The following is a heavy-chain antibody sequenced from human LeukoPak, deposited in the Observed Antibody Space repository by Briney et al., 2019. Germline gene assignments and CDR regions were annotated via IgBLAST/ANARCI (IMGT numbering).Heavy chain of an antibody. CDR1: GYTFTSYD. V-gene: IGHV1-2*02. J-gene: IGHJ4*02. CDR2: INPNSGGT. D-gene: IGHD6-19*01. CDR3: ATSPSGPVDY. Sequence: ASVKVSCKASGYTFTSYDINWVRQATGQGLEWMGWINPNSGGTNYAQKFQGRVTMTRDTSISTAYMELSRLRSDDTAVYYCATSPSGPVDYWGQGTLVTVSS.